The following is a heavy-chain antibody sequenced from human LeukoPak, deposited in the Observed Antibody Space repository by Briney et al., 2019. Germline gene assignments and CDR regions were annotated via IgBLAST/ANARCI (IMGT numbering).Heavy chain of an antibody. J-gene: IGHJ4*02. Sequence: PSETLSLTCAVSGYSISSGYYWGWIRQPPGKGLEWIGSIYHSGSTYYNPSLKSRVTISVDTSENQFSLKLSSVTAADTAVYYCASGPVVPAATGHFDYWGQGTLVTVSS. CDR2: IYHSGST. D-gene: IGHD2-2*01. CDR3: ASGPVVPAATGHFDY. V-gene: IGHV4-38-2*01. CDR1: GYSISSGYY.